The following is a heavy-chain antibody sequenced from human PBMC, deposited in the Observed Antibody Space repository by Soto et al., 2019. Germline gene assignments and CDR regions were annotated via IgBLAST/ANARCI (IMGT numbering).Heavy chain of an antibody. CDR1: GYIFSNYD. CDR2: MNPNSGYT. V-gene: IGHV1-8*01. J-gene: IGHJ4*02. D-gene: IGHD1-26*01. CDR3: ARVMGSVDY. Sequence: QVQLVQTGAEVKKPGTSVRISCKTSGYIFSNYDINWVRQAAGQGLEWMGWMNPNSGYTGSARKFQGRVSMTRDTSMRTAYRELSSLRSEDTGVYYCARVMGSVDYWGQGTLVTVSS.